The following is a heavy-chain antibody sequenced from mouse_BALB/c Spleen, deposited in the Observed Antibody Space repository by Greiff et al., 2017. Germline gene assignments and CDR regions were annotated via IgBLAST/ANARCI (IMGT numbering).Heavy chain of an antibody. D-gene: IGHD2-2*01. J-gene: IGHJ4*01. Sequence: EVKVEESGPGLVKPSQSLSLTCTVTGYSITSDYAWNWIRQFPGNKLEWMGYISYSGSTSYNPSLKSRISITRDTSKNQFFLQLNSVTTEDTATYYCARGGGYYDAMDYWGQGTSVTVSS. V-gene: IGHV3-2*02. CDR2: ISYSGST. CDR3: ARGGGYYDAMDY. CDR1: GYSITSDYA.